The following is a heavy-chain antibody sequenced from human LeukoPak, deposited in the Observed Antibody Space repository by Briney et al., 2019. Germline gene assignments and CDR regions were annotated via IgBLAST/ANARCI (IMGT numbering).Heavy chain of an antibody. J-gene: IGHJ4*02. Sequence: PGGSLRLSCAASGFTFSSYGMHWVRQAPGKGLEWVAVIWYDGSNKNYADSVKGRFTISRDNSKNTLYLQMNSLRAEDTAVYYCAREDCSGGSCYPDYWGQGTLVTVSS. CDR3: AREDCSGGSCYPDY. V-gene: IGHV3-33*01. D-gene: IGHD2-15*01. CDR2: IWYDGSNK. CDR1: GFTFSSYG.